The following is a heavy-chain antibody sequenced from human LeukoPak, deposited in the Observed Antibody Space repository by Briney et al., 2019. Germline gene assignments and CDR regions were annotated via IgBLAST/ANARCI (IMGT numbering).Heavy chain of an antibody. Sequence: SETLSLTCAVYGGSFSDYYWSWIRQPPGKGLEWIGEINHSGSTNYNPSLKSRVTISVDTSKNQFSLKLSSVTAADTAVYYCAGRDYSGDAFDIWGQGTMVTVSS. J-gene: IGHJ3*02. V-gene: IGHV4-34*01. CDR3: AGRDYSGDAFDI. CDR2: INHSGST. D-gene: IGHD2-15*01. CDR1: GGSFSDYY.